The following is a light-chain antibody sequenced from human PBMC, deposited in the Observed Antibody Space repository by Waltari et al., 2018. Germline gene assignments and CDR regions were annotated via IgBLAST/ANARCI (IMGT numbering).Light chain of an antibody. CDR2: ASS. Sequence: DIQMTQSPSSLSASVGDSVTIACRASQRISSYLNWYQQKPGQAPQLLIYASSSLESGVPSRFRGSGFGTDFTLTINNLQTEDFAVYYCQQTYSNFRTFGQGTKVDVK. CDR1: QRISSY. J-gene: IGKJ1*01. CDR3: QQTYSNFRT. V-gene: IGKV1-39*01.